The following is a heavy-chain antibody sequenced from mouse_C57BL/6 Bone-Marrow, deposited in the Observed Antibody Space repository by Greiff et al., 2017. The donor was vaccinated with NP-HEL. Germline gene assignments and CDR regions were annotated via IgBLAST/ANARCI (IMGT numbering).Heavy chain of an antibody. Sequence: EVHLVESGGGLVKPGGSLKLSCAASGFTFSSYAMSWVRQTPEKRLEWVATISDGGSYTYYPDNVKGRFTISRDNAKNNLYLQMSHLKSEDTAMYYCARVAVDAMDYWGQGTSVTVSS. J-gene: IGHJ4*01. D-gene: IGHD1-1*01. CDR2: ISDGGSYT. CDR1: GFTFSSYA. V-gene: IGHV5-4*01. CDR3: ARVAVDAMDY.